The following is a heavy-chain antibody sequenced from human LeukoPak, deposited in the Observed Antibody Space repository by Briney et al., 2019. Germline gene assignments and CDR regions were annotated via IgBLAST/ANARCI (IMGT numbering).Heavy chain of an antibody. CDR1: GFTFSSYS. V-gene: IGHV3-21*01. CDR3: ARDGVDYSFDY. J-gene: IGHJ4*02. CDR2: ISSSSSYI. Sequence: GVSLRLSCAASGFTFSSYSMNWVRQAPGKGLEWVSSISSSSSYIYYADSVKGRFTISRDNAKNSLYLKMNSLRAEDTAVYYCARDGVDYSFDYWGQGTLVTVSS. D-gene: IGHD4/OR15-4a*01.